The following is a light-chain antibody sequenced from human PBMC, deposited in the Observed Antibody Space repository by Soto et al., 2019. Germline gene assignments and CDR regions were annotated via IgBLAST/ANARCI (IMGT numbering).Light chain of an antibody. V-gene: IGKV1-5*03. CDR1: QSISSW. J-gene: IGKJ1*01. CDR2: KTS. Sequence: DIQLTQSPSTLSASVGDRVTITCRASQSISSWLAWYQQKPGKAPNLLIYKTSNLESGVPSRFSGSGSGTEFTLTISSLQPDDVATYYWQYYNDHCWTFGQGTKVEIK. CDR3: QYYNDHCWT.